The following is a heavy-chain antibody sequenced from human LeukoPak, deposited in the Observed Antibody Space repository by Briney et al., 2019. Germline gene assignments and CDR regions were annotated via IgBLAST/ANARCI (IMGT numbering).Heavy chain of an antibody. Sequence: SETLSLTCTVSGGSISSYYWSWIRQPPGKGLEWIGYIYYSGSTNYNPSLKSRVTISVDTSKNQFSLKLSSVTAADTAVYYCARLGVWDFWSGLTYYYMDVWGKGTTVTVSS. CDR1: GGSISSYY. CDR2: IYYSGST. CDR3: ARLGVWDFWSGLTYYYMDV. V-gene: IGHV4-59*01. D-gene: IGHD3-3*01. J-gene: IGHJ6*03.